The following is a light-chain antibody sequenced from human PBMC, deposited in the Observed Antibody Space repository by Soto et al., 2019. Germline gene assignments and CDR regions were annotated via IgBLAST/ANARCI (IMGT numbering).Light chain of an antibody. Sequence: QAVVTQEPSLTVSPGGTVTLTCASSAGAVTSAYYTNWLQQKPGQAPRALIYSTSEKHSWTPARFSCSLLGGKAALTLSAAQPEDEDDDYCLLYYGGAQVLFGGGTKLTVL. V-gene: IGLV7-43*01. CDR1: AGAVTSAYY. CDR2: STS. J-gene: IGLJ2*01. CDR3: LLYYGGAQVL.